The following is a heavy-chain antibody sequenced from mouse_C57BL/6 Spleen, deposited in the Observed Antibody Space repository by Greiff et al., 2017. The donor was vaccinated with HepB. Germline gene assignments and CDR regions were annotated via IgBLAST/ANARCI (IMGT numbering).Heavy chain of an antibody. CDR2: IDPSDSET. Sequence: VQLQQPGAELVRPGSSVKLSCKASAYTFTSYWMHWVKQRPIQGLEWIGNIDPSDSETHYNQKFKDKATLTVDKSSSTAYMQLSSLTSEDSAVYYCARYGYDVPFAYWGQGTLVTVSA. V-gene: IGHV1-52*01. CDR3: ARYGYDVPFAY. J-gene: IGHJ3*01. CDR1: AYTFTSYW. D-gene: IGHD2-2*01.